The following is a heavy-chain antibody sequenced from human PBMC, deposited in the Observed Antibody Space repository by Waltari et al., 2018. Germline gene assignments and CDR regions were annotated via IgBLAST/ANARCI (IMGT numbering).Heavy chain of an antibody. CDR2: IHYSGSN. CDR3: TRHPEHADYGDYRNWFDP. V-gene: IGHV4-39*01. D-gene: IGHD4-17*01. CDR1: GDSITSENFY. Sequence: QVQLQESGPALVKPSETLSLTCTVSGDSITSENFYWGWTRHSPGKGLEWIASIHYSGSNFYSPSLKSRITISVDTSKDQFSLKLKSVTAADTAVYYCTRHPEHADYGDYRNWFDPWGQGTLVTVSS. J-gene: IGHJ5*02.